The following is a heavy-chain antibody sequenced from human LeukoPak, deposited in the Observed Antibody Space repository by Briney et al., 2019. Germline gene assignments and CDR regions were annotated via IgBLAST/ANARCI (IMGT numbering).Heavy chain of an antibody. J-gene: IGHJ4*02. CDR1: GLTFSIYA. CDR3: AKEPYCSSTSCYTVFDY. CDR2: ISGSGGST. V-gene: IGHV3-23*01. D-gene: IGHD2-2*02. Sequence: GGSLRLSCAASGLTFSIYAMSWVRQAPGKGLEWVSAISGSGGSTYYADSVKGRFTISRDNSKNTLYLQMNSLRAEDTAVYYCAKEPYCSSTSCYTVFDYWGQGTLVTVSS.